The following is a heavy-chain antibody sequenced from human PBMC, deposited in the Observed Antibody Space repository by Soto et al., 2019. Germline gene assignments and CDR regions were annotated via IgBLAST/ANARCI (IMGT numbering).Heavy chain of an antibody. CDR2: ITTSDDIT. CDR1: GFIFKDFA. V-gene: IGHV3-23*01. D-gene: IGHD2-15*01. Sequence: EVQLFESGGGLVEPGESLRLSCAASGFIFKDFAMSWVRQAPGKGLECVSTITTSDDITYSADSVRGRFNISRDNSANTLFLQMSSLRGDDTATYFCTKGDSSGYFDPSTGYSTPDHWGQGALVTVSS. CDR3: TKGDSSGYFDPSTGYSTPDH. J-gene: IGHJ5*02.